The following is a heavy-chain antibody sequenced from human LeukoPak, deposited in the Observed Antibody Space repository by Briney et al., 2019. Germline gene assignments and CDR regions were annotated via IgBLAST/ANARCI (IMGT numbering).Heavy chain of an antibody. CDR3: ARDAGDSFDI. D-gene: IGHD2-21*01. CDR2: INPSTGAT. Sequence: ASAKVSCKASAFTITIYYMHWLRQAPGQGPEWMGWINPSTGATKSAQKFQGGGTMTADASISTVYMELSSLTSDDRALYYCARDAGDSFDIWGQGTMVTVSS. J-gene: IGHJ3*02. V-gene: IGHV1-2*02. CDR1: AFTITIYY.